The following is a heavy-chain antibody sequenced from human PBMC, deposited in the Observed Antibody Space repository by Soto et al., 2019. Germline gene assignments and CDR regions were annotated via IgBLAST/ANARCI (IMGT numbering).Heavy chain of an antibody. CDR2: IYYTGNT. Sequence: QVQLQESGPGLVKPSQTLSLTCTVSGGASTDSAGYYWSWIRQHPGKGLEWIGHIYYTGNTHYNPSLQSRISFSVDTSKTQFSLQLTSVTAADTAVYFCATAYYYGSGSFDSWGPGTLVTVSS. CDR1: GGASTDSAGYY. V-gene: IGHV4-31*03. D-gene: IGHD3-10*01. CDR3: ATAYYYGSGSFDS. J-gene: IGHJ4*02.